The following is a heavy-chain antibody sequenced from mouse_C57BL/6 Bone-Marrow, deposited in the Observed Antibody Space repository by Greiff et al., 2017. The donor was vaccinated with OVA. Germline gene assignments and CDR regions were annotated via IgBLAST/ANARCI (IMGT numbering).Heavy chain of an antibody. CDR2: ISSGGSYT. J-gene: IGHJ4*01. V-gene: IGHV5-6*01. CDR1: GFTFSSYG. CDR3: ARHYYGFMDY. Sequence: EVKLVESGGDLVKPGGSLKLSCAASGFTFSSYGMSWVRQTPDKRLEWVATISSGGSYTYYPDSVKGRFTISRDNAKNTLYLQMSSLKSEDTAMYYCARHYYGFMDYWGQGTSVTVSS. D-gene: IGHD2-2*01.